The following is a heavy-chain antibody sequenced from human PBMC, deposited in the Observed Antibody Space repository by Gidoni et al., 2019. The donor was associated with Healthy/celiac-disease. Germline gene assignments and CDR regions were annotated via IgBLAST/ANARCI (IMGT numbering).Heavy chain of an antibody. CDR2: IIPIFGTA. CDR1: GGTFSSYA. CDR3: AREGSSGSPRRGTKSQNPPHEYFDY. Sequence: QVQLVQSGAEVKKPGSSVKVSCKASGGTFSSYAISWVRQAPGQGLEWMGGIIPIFGTANYAQKFQGRVTITADKSTSTAYMEPSSLRSEDTAVYYCAREGSSGSPRRGTKSQNPPHEYFDYWGQGTLVTVSS. D-gene: IGHD6-19*01. V-gene: IGHV1-69*06. J-gene: IGHJ4*02.